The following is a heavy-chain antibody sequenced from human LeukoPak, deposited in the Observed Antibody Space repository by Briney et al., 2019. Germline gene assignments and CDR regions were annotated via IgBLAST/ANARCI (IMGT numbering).Heavy chain of an antibody. CDR2: ISGSGGST. CDR1: GFTFSSYA. D-gene: IGHD1-26*01. V-gene: IGHV3-23*01. Sequence: GGSLRLSCAASGFTFSSYAMSWVRQAPGKGLEWVSAISGSGGSTYYADSVKGRSTISRDNAKNSLYLQMNSLRAEDTAVYYCARDKGGGTAVDYWGQGTLVTVSS. J-gene: IGHJ4*02. CDR3: ARDKGGGTAVDY.